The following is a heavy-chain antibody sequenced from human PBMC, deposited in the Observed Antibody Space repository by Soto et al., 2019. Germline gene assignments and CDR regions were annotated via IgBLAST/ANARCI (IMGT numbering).Heavy chain of an antibody. CDR2: ISYDGSNK. Sequence: PGGSLRLSCAASGFTFSSYGMHWVRQAPGKGLEWVAVISYDGSNKYYADSVKGRFTISRDNSKNTLYLQMNSLRAEDTAVYYCAKDLLDGPTNFDPWGQGTLVTVSS. CDR3: AKDLLDGPTNFDP. V-gene: IGHV3-30*18. J-gene: IGHJ5*02. CDR1: GFTFSSYG.